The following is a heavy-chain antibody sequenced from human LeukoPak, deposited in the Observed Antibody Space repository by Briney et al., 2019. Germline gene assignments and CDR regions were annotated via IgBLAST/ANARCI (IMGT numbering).Heavy chain of an antibody. J-gene: IGHJ4*02. D-gene: IGHD3-9*01. Sequence: ASVKVSCKVSGYTLTELSMHWVRQASGKGLEWMGGFDPEDGETIYAQKFQGRVTMTEDTSTDTAYMELSSLRSEDTAVYYCATINYDILTGYPRYYFDYWGQGTLVTVSS. CDR3: ATINYDILTGYPRYYFDY. CDR2: FDPEDGET. V-gene: IGHV1-24*01. CDR1: GYTLTELS.